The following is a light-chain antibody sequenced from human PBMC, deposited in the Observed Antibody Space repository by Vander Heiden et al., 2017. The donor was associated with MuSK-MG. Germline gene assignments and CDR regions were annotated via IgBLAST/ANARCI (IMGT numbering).Light chain of an antibody. CDR3: QQHHNLHS. Sequence: DIQMTQSPSSLSASIGDRVTISCQASQDISKHLNWYQQRLGRAPKLLIYDATEFETGVPSRFSGSGSGTYFTVTIDSLQPEDIATYFCQQHHNLHSFGQGTKL. J-gene: IGKJ2*01. V-gene: IGKV1-33*01. CDR1: QDISKH. CDR2: DAT.